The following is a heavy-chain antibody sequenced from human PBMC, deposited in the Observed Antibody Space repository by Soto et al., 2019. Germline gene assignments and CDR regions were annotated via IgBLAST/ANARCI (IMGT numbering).Heavy chain of an antibody. Sequence: TLSLTCFISGGSFSNDYWTWIRQSPGKGLEWIGYIFHTGITDYNPSVKSRVTISIDKSRNLFSLNLTSVTAADTAVYYCARDRYFYDSRGYYRTLDSWGQGTLVTVSS. V-gene: IGHV4-59*01. CDR3: ARDRYFYDSRGYYRTLDS. CDR2: IFHTGIT. CDR1: GGSFSNDY. D-gene: IGHD3-22*01. J-gene: IGHJ5*01.